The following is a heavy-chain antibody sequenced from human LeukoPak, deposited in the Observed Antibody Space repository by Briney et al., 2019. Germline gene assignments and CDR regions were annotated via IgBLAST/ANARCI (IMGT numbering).Heavy chain of an antibody. V-gene: IGHV4-59*01. J-gene: IGHJ5*02. Sequence: PSETLSLTCTVSGGSISTYYWSWIRQPPGKGLEWIAHIYYRGSTNYNPSLKSRVTISVDTSKNQLSLKLSSVTAADTAVYYCARHWTSWGWFDPWGQGTLVTVSS. CDR3: ARHWTSWGWFDP. CDR1: GGSISTYY. D-gene: IGHD1-1*01. CDR2: IYYRGST.